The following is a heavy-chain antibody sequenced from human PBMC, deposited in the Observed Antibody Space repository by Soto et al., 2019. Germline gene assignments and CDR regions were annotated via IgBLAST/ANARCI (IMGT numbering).Heavy chain of an antibody. CDR2: INPNSGGT. J-gene: IGHJ4*02. D-gene: IGHD3-9*01. V-gene: IGHV1-2*04. CDR1: GYTFTGYY. CDR3: ARGVSLRSFDWEGGRFDY. Sequence: ASVKVSCKASGYTFTGYYMHWVRQAPGQGLEWMGWINPNSGGTNYAQKFQGWVTMTRDTSISTAYMELSRLRSDDTAVYYCARGVSLRSFDWEGGRFDYWGQGTLVTVSS.